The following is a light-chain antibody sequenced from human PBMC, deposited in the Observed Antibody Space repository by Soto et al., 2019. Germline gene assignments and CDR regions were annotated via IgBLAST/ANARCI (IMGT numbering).Light chain of an antibody. Sequence: QSALTQPASVSGSPGQSITISCAGSSSDVGGYKYVSWYQQLPGNAPKLIIYEVSIRPSGVSNRFSGSKSGNTASLTISGLQPEDEADYYCSSYSRSSSSYVFGTGTKLTVL. CDR2: EVS. V-gene: IGLV2-14*01. J-gene: IGLJ1*01. CDR1: SSDVGGYKY. CDR3: SSYSRSSSSYV.